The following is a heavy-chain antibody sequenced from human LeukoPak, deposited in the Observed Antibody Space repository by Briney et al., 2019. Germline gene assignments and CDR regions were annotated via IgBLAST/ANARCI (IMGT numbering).Heavy chain of an antibody. CDR1: GGSFSGYY. CDR3: ARLLRGGRDTPMVTMIVVRAKSGAFDI. Sequence: SETLSLTCAVYGGSFSGYYWSWIRQPPGKGLEWIGEVNHSESTNYNPSLKSRVTISVDTSKNQFSLKLSSVTAADTAVYYCARLLRGGRDTPMVTMIVVRAKSGAFDIWGQGTMVTVSS. V-gene: IGHV4-34*01. D-gene: IGHD3-22*01. J-gene: IGHJ3*02. CDR2: VNHSEST.